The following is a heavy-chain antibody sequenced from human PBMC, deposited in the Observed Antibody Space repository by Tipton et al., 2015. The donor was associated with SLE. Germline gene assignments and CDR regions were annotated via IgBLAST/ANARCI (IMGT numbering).Heavy chain of an antibody. CDR2: IYPGDSDT. V-gene: IGHV5-51*03. D-gene: IGHD2-21*01. CDR1: GYSFTSYW. J-gene: IGHJ6*02. Sequence: QSGAEVKKPGESLKISCKGSGYSFTSYWIGWVRQMPGKGLEWMGIIYPGDSDTRYSPSFQGQVTISADKSISTAYLQWSSLKASDTAVYYCARVGCGGDCYPPYYYYGMDVWGQGTTVTVSS. CDR3: ARVGCGGDCYPPYYYYGMDV.